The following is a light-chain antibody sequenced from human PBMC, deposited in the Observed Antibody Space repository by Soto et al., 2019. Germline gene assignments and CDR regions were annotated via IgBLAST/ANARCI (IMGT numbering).Light chain of an antibody. V-gene: IGKV3-20*01. CDR1: QSVSNNY. CDR2: GAS. J-gene: IGKJ1*01. CDR3: QQYNGYSRT. Sequence: EIVLTQSPGTLSLSPGERATLSCRASQSVSNNYLAWYQQKPGQAPRLLIYGASNRATGIPDRFSGSGSGTEFTLTISSLQPDDFATYYCQQYNGYSRTFGQGTKVDI.